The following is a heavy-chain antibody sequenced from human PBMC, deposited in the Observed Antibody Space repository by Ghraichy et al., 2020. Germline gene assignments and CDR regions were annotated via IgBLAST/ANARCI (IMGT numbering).Heavy chain of an antibody. CDR3: VRGRHIPGAKEVDAAFDV. CDR2: INPNSGGA. D-gene: IGHD1-20*01. J-gene: IGHJ3*01. Sequence: ASVKVSCKPSGYTFTDYFIHWVRQAPGQGLEWMAWINPNSGGANFAQNFQGRVTMTRDTSITTVYMELSRLRSDDTAVYFCVRGRHIPGAKEVDAAFDVWGQGTMVAVSS. CDR1: GYTFTDYF. V-gene: IGHV1-2*02.